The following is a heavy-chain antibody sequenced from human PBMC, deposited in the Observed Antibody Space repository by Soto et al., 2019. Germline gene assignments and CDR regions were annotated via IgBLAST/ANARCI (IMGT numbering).Heavy chain of an antibody. D-gene: IGHD2-15*01. CDR2: ICGSGGAT. CDR1: GFTFSSYA. CDR3: AKGSGGNCYSHFDY. Sequence: GGSLRLSFAASGFTFSSYAMSWVRQAPGKGLEWVSAICGSGGATYYTDSVKGRFTISRDNSKNTLHLQMNNLRAEDTAIYYCAKGSGGNCYSHFDYCGQGT. V-gene: IGHV3-23*01. J-gene: IGHJ4*02.